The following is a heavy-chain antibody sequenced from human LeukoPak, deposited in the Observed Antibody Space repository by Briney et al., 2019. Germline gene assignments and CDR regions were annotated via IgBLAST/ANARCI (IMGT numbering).Heavy chain of an antibody. J-gene: IGHJ4*02. D-gene: IGHD3-3*01. CDR3: AGGYYDFWSGYSPFDY. V-gene: IGHV3-21*01. CDR2: ISSSSYI. CDR1: GFTFSSYS. Sequence: GGSLRLSCAASGFTFSSYSMNWVRQAPGKGLEWVSSISSSSYIYYADSVKGRFTISRDNAKNSLYLQMNSLRAEDTAVYYCAGGYYDFWSGYSPFDYWGQGTLVTISS.